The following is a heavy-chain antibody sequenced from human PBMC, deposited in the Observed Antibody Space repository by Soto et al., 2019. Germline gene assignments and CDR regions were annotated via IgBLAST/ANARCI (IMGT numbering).Heavy chain of an antibody. Sequence: QVQLQESGPGLVKPSETLSLICSVSGGSITSHYWTWLRQPPGKGLEWIGSIFYSGTTNYNPSLQSRVTMSIDRSTNQFSLRLNFLTAADTAVYYCAREDYTTSSGFDPWGQGTLVTVSS. J-gene: IGHJ5*02. CDR1: GGSITSHY. V-gene: IGHV4-59*11. CDR3: AREDYTTSSGFDP. D-gene: IGHD6-6*01. CDR2: IFYSGTT.